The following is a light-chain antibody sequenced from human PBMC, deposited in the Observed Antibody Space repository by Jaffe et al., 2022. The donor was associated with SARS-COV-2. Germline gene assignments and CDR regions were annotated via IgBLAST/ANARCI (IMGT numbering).Light chain of an antibody. J-gene: IGLJ2*01. V-gene: IGLV2-8*01. CDR1: SSDVGGYNS. CDR2: EVS. CDR3: SSYAGSNNLV. Sequence: QSALTQPPSASGSPGQSVTISCTGTSSDVGGYNSVSWYQQHPGKAPKLMIYEVSQRPSGVPDRFSGSKSGNTASLTVSGLQVEDEADYYCSSYAGSNNLVFGGGTKLTVL.